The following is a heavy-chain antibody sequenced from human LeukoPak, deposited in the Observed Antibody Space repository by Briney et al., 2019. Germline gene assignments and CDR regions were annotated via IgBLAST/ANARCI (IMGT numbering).Heavy chain of an antibody. J-gene: IGHJ6*02. D-gene: IGHD3-9*01. V-gene: IGHV1-3*02. CDR3: ARGKPYYDILTGYYDYGMDV. CDR2: SNAGNGNT. Sequence: GASVKVSCKAPGYTFTSYAMHWVRQAPGQRLEWMGWSNAGNGNTKYSQEFQGRVTITRDTSASTAYMELSSLRSEDMAVYYCARGKPYYDILTGYYDYGMDVWGQGTTVTVSS. CDR1: GYTFTSYA.